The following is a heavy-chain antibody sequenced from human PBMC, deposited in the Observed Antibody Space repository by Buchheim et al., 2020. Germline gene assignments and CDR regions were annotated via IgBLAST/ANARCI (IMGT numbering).Heavy chain of an antibody. CDR2: IRSKAYGGTT. CDR1: GFTFGDYA. D-gene: IGHD3-22*01. J-gene: IGHJ4*02. Sequence: EVQLVESGGGLVQPGRSLRLSCTASGFTFGDYAMSWVRQAPGKGLEWVGFIRSKAYGGTTEYAASVKGRFTISRDDSKSIAYLQMNSLKTEDTAVYYCTRSETYYYDSSGYYYSDYWGQGTL. V-gene: IGHV3-49*04. CDR3: TRSETYYYDSSGYYYSDY.